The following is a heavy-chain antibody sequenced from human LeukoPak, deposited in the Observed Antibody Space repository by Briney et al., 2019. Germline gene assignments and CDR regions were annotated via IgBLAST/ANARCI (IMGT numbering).Heavy chain of an antibody. J-gene: IGHJ6*03. CDR3: ARAHRDYYGSLYYMDV. V-gene: IGHV1-18*01. Sequence: ASVKVSCKASGYTFTSYGISWVRQAPGQGLEWMGWISAYNGNTNYAQKLQGRVTMTTDTSTSTAYMELRSLRSDDTAVYYCARAHRDYYGSLYYMDVWGKGTTVTVSS. CDR2: ISAYNGNT. CDR1: GYTFTSYG. D-gene: IGHD3-10*01.